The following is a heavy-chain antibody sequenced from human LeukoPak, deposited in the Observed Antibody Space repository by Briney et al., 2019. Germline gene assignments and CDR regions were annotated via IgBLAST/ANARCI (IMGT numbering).Heavy chain of an antibody. J-gene: IGHJ6*03. Sequence: GGSLRLSCAASGFTVSSNYMSWVRQAPGKGLEWVSVIYSGGSTYYADSVKGRFTISRDNSKNTLYLQMNSLRAEDTAVYYCARDGISVGGSYFSSNMDVWAKGPRLPSP. D-gene: IGHD1-26*01. CDR3: ARDGISVGGSYFSSNMDV. CDR2: IYSGGST. V-gene: IGHV3-53*01. CDR1: GFTVSSNY.